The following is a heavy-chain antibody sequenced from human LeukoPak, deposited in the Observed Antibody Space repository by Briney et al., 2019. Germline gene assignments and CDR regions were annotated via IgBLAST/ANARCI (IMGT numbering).Heavy chain of an antibody. CDR3: ARHGSSGYDYFEY. J-gene: IGHJ4*02. Sequence: SETLSLTCTVSGGSISSSNYYWGWIRQPPGKGLEWIGSIYYSGSTYYNPSLKSRVTISVDTSKNQFSLKLSSVTAADTAAYYCARHGSSGYDYFEYWGQGTLATVSS. D-gene: IGHD5-12*01. V-gene: IGHV4-39*01. CDR2: IYYSGST. CDR1: GGSISSSNYY.